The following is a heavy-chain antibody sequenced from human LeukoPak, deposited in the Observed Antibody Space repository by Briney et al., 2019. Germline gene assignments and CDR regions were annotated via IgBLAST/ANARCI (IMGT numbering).Heavy chain of an antibody. V-gene: IGHV3-23*01. CDR1: GFTFSSYA. Sequence: GGSLRLSCAASGFTFSSYAMAWVRQAPGKGLEWVSGISGSGDNTYYADSVKGRFTISRDNSKNTVYLQMNSLRAEDTAVYYCAKASDSSGYQLFDYWGQGTLVPVSS. CDR3: AKASDSSGYQLFDY. J-gene: IGHJ4*02. D-gene: IGHD3-22*01. CDR2: ISGSGDNT.